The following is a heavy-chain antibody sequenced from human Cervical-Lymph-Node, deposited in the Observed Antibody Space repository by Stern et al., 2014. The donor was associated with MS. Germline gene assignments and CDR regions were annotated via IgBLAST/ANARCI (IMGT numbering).Heavy chain of an antibody. CDR3: AAGEGDCPFDN. CDR1: GYTLSKLS. CDR2: FDPKDGEP. J-gene: IGHJ4*02. Sequence: DQLVESGAEVRKPGAAVKVPCKVFGYTLSKLSIHWVRQAPGRGLEWMGGFDPKDGEPIYAQRFQGRVTMTADTSRATAYMEMGSLRSEDTAVYFCAAGEGDCPFDNWGQGTLVTVSS. D-gene: IGHD2-21*01. V-gene: IGHV1-24*01.